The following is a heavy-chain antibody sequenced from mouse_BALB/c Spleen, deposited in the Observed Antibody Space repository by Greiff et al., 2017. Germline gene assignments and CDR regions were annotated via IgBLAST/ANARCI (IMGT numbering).Heavy chain of an antibody. J-gene: IGHJ3*01. Sequence: QVQLKESGPGLVAPSQTLSISCTASGFSFTGYGVNWVRQPPGKGLEWLGMIRGDGSTDYNSALKSRLSISKDNSKSQVFIKMNSLQTDDTARSYCDRAEYYGGAWFAYWGQGTLVTVSA. V-gene: IGHV2-6-7*01. CDR3: DRAEYYGGAWFAY. CDR1: GFSFTGYG. D-gene: IGHD1-1*02. CDR2: IRGDGST.